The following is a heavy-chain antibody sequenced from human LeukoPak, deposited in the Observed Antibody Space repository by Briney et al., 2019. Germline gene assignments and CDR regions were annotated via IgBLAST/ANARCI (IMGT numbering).Heavy chain of an antibody. CDR3: AREFFYGSGSYSY. D-gene: IGHD3-10*01. J-gene: IGHJ4*02. CDR2: IDRSSSHI. V-gene: IGHV3-21*01. Sequence: GGSLRLSCTESRFTFRSYTMNWVRQAPGKGLEWVSSIDRSSSHIYYADSVKGRFAISRDNAKNSLYLQMNSLRAEDTAVYYCAREFFYGSGSYSYWGQRTLVTVSS. CDR1: RFTFRSYT.